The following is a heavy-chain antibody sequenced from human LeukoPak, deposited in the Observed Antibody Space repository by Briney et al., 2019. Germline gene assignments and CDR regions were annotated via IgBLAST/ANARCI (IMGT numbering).Heavy chain of an antibody. CDR3: ARVAWWAVAVVPAEYFDP. CDR1: GASVASANYY. Sequence: SETLSLTCTVSGASVASANYYWGWIRQPPGKGLDWIASIYYSGNTYYNPSLKSRVTISVDTSKNQVSLNLVSVTAADTAVYYCARVAWWAVAVVPAEYFDPWGQGTLVTVSS. V-gene: IGHV4-39*07. CDR2: IYYSGNT. D-gene: IGHD2-2*01. J-gene: IGHJ4*02.